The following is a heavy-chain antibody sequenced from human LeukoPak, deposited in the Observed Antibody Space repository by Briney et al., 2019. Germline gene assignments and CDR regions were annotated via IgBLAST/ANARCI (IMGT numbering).Heavy chain of an antibody. D-gene: IGHD5-18*01. CDR2: IYYSGTT. J-gene: IGHJ5*02. CDR3: AKGYCYGTGYNWFDP. CDR1: GGSISSGGYY. Sequence: SQTLSLTCTVSGGSISSGGYYWSWIRQHPGKGLEWIGYIYYSGTTYYNPSLKSRVTISVDTSKNQFSLKLSSVAAADTAVYYCAKGYCYGTGYNWFDPWGQGTLVTVSS. V-gene: IGHV4-31*03.